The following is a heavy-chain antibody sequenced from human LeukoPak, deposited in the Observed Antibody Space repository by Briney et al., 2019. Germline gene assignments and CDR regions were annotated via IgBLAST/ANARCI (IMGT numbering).Heavy chain of an antibody. D-gene: IGHD3-9*01. Sequence: PGGSLRLSCAASGFSFSTYSMNWVRQAPGKGLEWVSYISSGSSIVYYADSVKGRFTISRDNAKNSLYLQMNSLRDEDTAVYYWGRVLSGDPFYLDYWGQGTLVPVSS. CDR1: GFSFSTYS. J-gene: IGHJ4*02. V-gene: IGHV3-48*02. CDR2: ISSGSSIV. CDR3: GRVLSGDPFYLDY.